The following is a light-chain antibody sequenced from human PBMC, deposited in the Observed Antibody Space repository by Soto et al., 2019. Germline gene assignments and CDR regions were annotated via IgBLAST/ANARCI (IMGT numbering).Light chain of an antibody. CDR2: SIN. CDR1: YSNIGSNF. V-gene: IGLV1-44*01. J-gene: IGLJ3*02. Sequence: VVTQPPSASATPGQTVTISCSGRYSNIGSNFVSWYQRLPGTAPKLLIYSINQRPSGVPDRFSGSKSGTSASLTISGLQSEDEADYFCSSWDDSLDGPVFGGGTKVTVL. CDR3: SSWDDSLDGPV.